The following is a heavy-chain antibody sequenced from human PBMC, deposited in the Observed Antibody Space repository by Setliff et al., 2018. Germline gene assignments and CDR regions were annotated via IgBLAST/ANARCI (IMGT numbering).Heavy chain of an antibody. D-gene: IGHD3-22*01. CDR3: ASTGRITMIVVVTLDY. J-gene: IGHJ4*02. CDR1: GGSISSSSYY. V-gene: IGHV3-7*01. CDR2: IKEDGSEK. Sequence: ETLSLTCTVSGGSISSSSYYWGWIRQPPGKGLEWVANIKEDGSEKYYVDSVKGRFTISRDNAKNSLDLQMDSLRGEDTAVYYCASTGRITMIVVVTLDYWGQGTLVTVSS.